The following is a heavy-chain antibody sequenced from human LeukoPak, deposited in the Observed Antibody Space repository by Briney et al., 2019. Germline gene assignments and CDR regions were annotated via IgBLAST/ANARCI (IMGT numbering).Heavy chain of an antibody. J-gene: IGHJ4*02. CDR1: GFTFSSYG. D-gene: IGHD1-26*01. CDR3: ARPSFVTGSYYPL. V-gene: IGHV3-7*01. Sequence: QPGGSLRLSCAASGFTFSSYGMSWVRQAPGKGLEWVANIQQDGSEIFYVDSVRGRFTISRDNAKNSLYLQMNTLRAEDTAVYYCARPSFVTGSYYPLWGQGTLVAVSS. CDR2: IQQDGSEI.